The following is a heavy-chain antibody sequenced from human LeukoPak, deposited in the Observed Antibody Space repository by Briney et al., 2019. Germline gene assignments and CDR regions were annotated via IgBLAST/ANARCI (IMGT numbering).Heavy chain of an antibody. CDR1: GFTFTSSA. CDR3: AASTMVRGLINGPPDY. Sequence: PLASVKVSCKASGFTFTSSAMQWVRQARGQRLEWIGWIVVGSGNTNYAQKFQERVTITRDMSTSTAYMELSSLRSEDTAVYYCAASTMVRGLINGPPDYWGQGTLVTVSS. CDR2: IVVGSGNT. J-gene: IGHJ4*02. D-gene: IGHD3-10*01. V-gene: IGHV1-58*02.